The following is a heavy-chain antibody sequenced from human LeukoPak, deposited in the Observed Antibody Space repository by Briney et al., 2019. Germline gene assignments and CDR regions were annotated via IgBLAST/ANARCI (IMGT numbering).Heavy chain of an antibody. J-gene: IGHJ6*02. Sequence: GGSLRLSCAASGFTFSSYWMSWVRQAPGKGLEWVANIKQDGSEKYYVDSVKGRFTISRDNAKNSLYLQMNSLRAEDTAVCYCARDRLLLWFGELQYYYGMDVWGQGTTVTVSS. CDR1: GFTFSSYW. V-gene: IGHV3-7*01. CDR3: ARDRLLLWFGELQYYYGMDV. D-gene: IGHD3-10*01. CDR2: IKQDGSEK.